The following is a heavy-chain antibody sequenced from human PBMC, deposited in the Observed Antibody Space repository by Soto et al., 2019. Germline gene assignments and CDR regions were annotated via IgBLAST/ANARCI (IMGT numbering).Heavy chain of an antibody. D-gene: IGHD3-16*01. CDR3: AMVDVYVTPSPQDV. Sequence: VASVKVSCKTSGYIFTSYGIGWARQAPGQGLEWMGWINTYNGKTNYAQNLQGRVTLTTDTSTSTAYMELRSLRSNDTAIYYCAMVDVYVTPSPQDVWGQGTTVTVSS. V-gene: IGHV1-18*01. CDR2: INTYNGKT. CDR1: GYIFTSYG. J-gene: IGHJ6*02.